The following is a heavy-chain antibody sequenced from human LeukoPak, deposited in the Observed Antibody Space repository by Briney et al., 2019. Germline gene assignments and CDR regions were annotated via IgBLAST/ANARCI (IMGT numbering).Heavy chain of an antibody. CDR2: IYYSGST. D-gene: IGHD5-24*01. Sequence: PSETLSLTCTVSGGSISSYYWSWIRQPPGKGLEWIGYIYYSGSTNYNPSLKSRVTMSVDTSKNQFSLKLSSVTAADTAVYYCARDLGDGYNDWGQGTLVTVSS. CDR3: ARDLGDGYND. J-gene: IGHJ4*02. CDR1: GGSISSYY. V-gene: IGHV4-59*01.